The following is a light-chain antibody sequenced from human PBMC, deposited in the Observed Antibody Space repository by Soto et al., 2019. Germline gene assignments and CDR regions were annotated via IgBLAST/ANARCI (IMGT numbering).Light chain of an antibody. Sequence: DIQLTQSPSFLSSYVEDRVTNTYRARQGINSYLAWYQKKPGKVPKLQIYAASTMQRGVPSKFSGSGSVTEFSLTFSRLQAEDFAAYCCQQINSYPITFGHGTRLEIK. V-gene: IGKV1-9*01. J-gene: IGKJ5*01. CDR2: AAS. CDR1: QGINSY. CDR3: QQINSYPIT.